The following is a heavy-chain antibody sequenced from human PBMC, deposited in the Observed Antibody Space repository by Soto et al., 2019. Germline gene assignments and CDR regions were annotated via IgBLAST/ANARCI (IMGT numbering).Heavy chain of an antibody. CDR3: VKGHKTYDF. J-gene: IGHJ4*02. V-gene: IGHV3-23*01. CDR2: ISGNGGST. CDR1: GFSFSSPA. Sequence: EVQLLESGGGLVQPGGSLRLSCEASGFSFSSPAMSWVRQAPGKGLEWVSSISGNGGSTYYADSVKGRFVVSRDNFKNTLFLQVNSMRDEETAIYYCVKGHKTYDFRGQGALVIVSS.